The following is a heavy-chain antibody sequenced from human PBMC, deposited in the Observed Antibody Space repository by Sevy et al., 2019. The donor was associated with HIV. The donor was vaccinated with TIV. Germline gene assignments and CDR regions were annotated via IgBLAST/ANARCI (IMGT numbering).Heavy chain of an antibody. CDR1: GGSISSYY. CDR3: ARGKGYSGYDYYFDY. V-gene: IGHV4-59*01. J-gene: IGHJ4*02. D-gene: IGHD5-12*01. CDR2: IYYSGST. Sequence: SETLSLTCTVSGGSISSYYWSWIRQPPGKGLEWIGYIYYSGSTNYNPSLKSRVTISVDTSKNQFSLKLSSVTAADTVVYYCARGKGYSGYDYYFDYWGQGTLVTVSS.